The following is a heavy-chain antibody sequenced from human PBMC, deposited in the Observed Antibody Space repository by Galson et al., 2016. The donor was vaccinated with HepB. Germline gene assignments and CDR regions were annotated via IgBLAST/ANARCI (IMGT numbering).Heavy chain of an antibody. J-gene: IGHJ5*02. Sequence: SLRLSCAASGFTFSSYWMHWVRQAPGKGLVWVSRINSDGSTTHYADSVKGRFTISRDNVKNTLYLQMNNLRAEDTAVYYCVNLGTTRTWGQGTQVTVSS. D-gene: IGHD1-26*01. CDR3: VNLGTTRT. V-gene: IGHV3-74*01. CDR2: INSDGSTT. CDR1: GFTFSSYW.